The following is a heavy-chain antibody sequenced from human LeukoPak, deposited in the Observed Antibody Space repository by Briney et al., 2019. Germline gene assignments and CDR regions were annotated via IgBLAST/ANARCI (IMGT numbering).Heavy chain of an antibody. CDR2: IYYSGST. V-gene: IGHV4-39*01. Sequence: SETLSLTCTVSGGSISSSSYYWGWIRQPPGKGLEWVGSIYYSGSTYYNPSLKSRVTISVDTSKKQFSLKLSSGTAADTAVYYCASRHGGNSHFAYWGQGTLVTVSS. J-gene: IGHJ4*02. D-gene: IGHD4-23*01. CDR3: ASRHGGNSHFAY. CDR1: GGSISSSSYY.